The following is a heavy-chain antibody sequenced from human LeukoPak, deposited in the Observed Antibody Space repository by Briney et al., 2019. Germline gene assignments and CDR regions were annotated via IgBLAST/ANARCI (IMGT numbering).Heavy chain of an antibody. V-gene: IGHV3-7*01. J-gene: IGHJ4*02. CDR3: ARDRDANSWWDY. Sequence: GGSLRLSCVASGFTFSSYYVTWVRQAPGKGLEWAANINQDGTEKNYMDSVKGRFTISRDNAENSVCLEMNSLRVEDTGLYHCARDRDANSWWDYWGQGTLVTVSS. CDR1: GFTFSSYY. D-gene: IGHD6-13*01. CDR2: INQDGTEK.